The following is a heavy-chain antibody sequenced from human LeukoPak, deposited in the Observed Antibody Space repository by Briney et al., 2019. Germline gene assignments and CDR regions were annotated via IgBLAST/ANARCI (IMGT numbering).Heavy chain of an antibody. J-gene: IGHJ3*02. Sequence: GRSLRLSCAASGFTFDDYAMHWVRQAPGQGLEWVSGISWNGGSIGYADSVKGRFTISRDNAKNSLYLQMNSLRAEDMALYYCAKDLCAVTTGCAFDIWGQGTMVTVSS. V-gene: IGHV3-9*03. CDR3: AKDLCAVTTGCAFDI. D-gene: IGHD4-17*01. CDR2: ISWNGGSI. CDR1: GFTFDDYA.